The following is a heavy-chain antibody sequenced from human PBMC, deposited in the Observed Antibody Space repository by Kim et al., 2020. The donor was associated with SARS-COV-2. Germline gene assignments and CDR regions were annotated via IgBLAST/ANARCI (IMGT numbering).Heavy chain of an antibody. CDR3: ARYVLRYFYLLTTPEFDY. J-gene: IGHJ4*02. Sequence: GGSLRLSCAASGFTFSSYWMSWVRQAPGKGLEWVANIKQDGSEKYYVDSVKGRFTISRDNAKNSLYLQMNSLRAEDTAVYYCARYVLRYFYLLTTPEFDYWGQGTLVTVSS. V-gene: IGHV3-7*01. CDR2: IKQDGSEK. CDR1: GFTFSSYW. D-gene: IGHD3-9*01.